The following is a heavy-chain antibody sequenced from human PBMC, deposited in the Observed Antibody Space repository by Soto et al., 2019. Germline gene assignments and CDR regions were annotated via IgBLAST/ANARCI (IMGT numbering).Heavy chain of an antibody. CDR3: ARRGSSGTPVDY. D-gene: IGHD1-26*01. Sequence: KSSETLSLTCGVSGYSISNGYYWGWIRQPPGKGLEWIGNIYHSGSTNYNPSLKSRVTMSVDKSKNQFSLKLSSVTAADTAVHYCARRGSSGTPVDYWGQGILVTVSS. CDR2: IYHSGST. J-gene: IGHJ4*02. V-gene: IGHV4-38-2*01. CDR1: GYSISNGYY.